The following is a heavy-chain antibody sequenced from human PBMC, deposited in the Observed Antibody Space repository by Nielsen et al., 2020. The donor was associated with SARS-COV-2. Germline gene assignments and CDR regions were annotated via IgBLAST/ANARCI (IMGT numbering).Heavy chain of an antibody. Sequence: GESLKISCAASGFTFSDYYMSWIRQAPGKGLEWVSYISSSGSTKYYADSVKGRFTISRDNSKNTLYLQMNSLRAEDTAVYYCARDVYTAMVRALGYYYGMDVWGQGTTVTVSS. J-gene: IGHJ6*02. CDR1: GFTFSDYY. D-gene: IGHD5-18*01. CDR2: ISSSGSTK. V-gene: IGHV3-11*04. CDR3: ARDVYTAMVRALGYYYGMDV.